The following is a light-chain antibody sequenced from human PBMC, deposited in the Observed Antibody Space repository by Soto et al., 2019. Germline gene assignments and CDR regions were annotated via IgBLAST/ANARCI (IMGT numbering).Light chain of an antibody. CDR1: SSNIGSRT. CDR3: AAWDDSLNGHV. Sequence: QSGLTQTPSASGTPGQRITISCSGSSSNIGSRTVNWYQQFPGTAPKVLIYSNTQRPSGVPDRFSASKSGTTASLAISGLQSEDEADYYCAAWDDSLNGHVFGGGTKLTVL. J-gene: IGLJ2*01. CDR2: SNT. V-gene: IGLV1-44*01.